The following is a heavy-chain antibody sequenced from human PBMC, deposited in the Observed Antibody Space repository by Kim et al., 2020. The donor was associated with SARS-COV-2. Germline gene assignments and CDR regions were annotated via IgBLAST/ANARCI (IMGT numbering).Heavy chain of an antibody. CDR1: GYTLTELS. D-gene: IGHD3-16*02. CDR3: ATPPPNLTFGGVIVILGY. Sequence: ASVKVSCKVSGYTLTELSMHWVRQAPGKGLEWMGGFDPEDGETIYAQKFQGRVTMTEDTSTDTAYMELSSLRSEDTAVYYCATPPPNLTFGGVIVILGYWGQGTLVTVSS. V-gene: IGHV1-24*01. CDR2: FDPEDGET. J-gene: IGHJ4*02.